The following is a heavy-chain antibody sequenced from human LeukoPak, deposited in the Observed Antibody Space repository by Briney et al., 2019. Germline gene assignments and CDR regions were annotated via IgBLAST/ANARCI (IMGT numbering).Heavy chain of an antibody. D-gene: IGHD3-10*01. CDR1: GGTFSSYA. Sequence: ASVKVSCKASGGTFSSYAISWVRQAPGQGLEWMGGIIPIFGTANYAQKFQGRVTITADESTSTAYMELSSLRSEDTAVYYCARGVIPYIPFDYWGQGTLVTVSS. CDR3: ARGVIPYIPFDY. CDR2: IIPIFGTA. V-gene: IGHV1-69*13. J-gene: IGHJ4*02.